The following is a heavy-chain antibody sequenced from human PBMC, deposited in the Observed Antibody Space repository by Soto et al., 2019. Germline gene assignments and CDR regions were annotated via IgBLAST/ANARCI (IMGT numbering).Heavy chain of an antibody. V-gene: IGHV1-46*01. CDR1: GFTFTHYY. J-gene: IGHJ5*02. Sequence: QVQLVQSGAEVKKPGASVKISCRTSGFTFTHYYIHWVRQAPGQGLEWLAIINPASGSTNYAQDFQGRVTLTMDTSTTTVYMELSSLRVEDTAIFYCARDLAAGDLWGQGTLVTVSS. CDR2: INPASGST. CDR3: ARDLAAGDL. D-gene: IGHD6-13*01.